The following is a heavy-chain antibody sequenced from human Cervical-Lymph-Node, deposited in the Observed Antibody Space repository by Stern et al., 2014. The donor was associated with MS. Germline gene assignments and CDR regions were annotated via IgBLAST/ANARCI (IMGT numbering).Heavy chain of an antibody. J-gene: IGHJ4*02. V-gene: IGHV4-61*02. CDR3: ARSWSDILISLDN. D-gene: IGHD1-1*01. CDR2: ISTSGST. Sequence: VQLVESGPGLAKPSQTLSLTCTVSGGSVSSGSYYWNWIRQPAGKGLEWIGRISTSGSTNSTPSLRSRVPMSLDASKNHFSLKLPSVTAADTAIYYCARSWSDILISLDNWGQGTLVTVSS. CDR1: GGSVSSGSYY.